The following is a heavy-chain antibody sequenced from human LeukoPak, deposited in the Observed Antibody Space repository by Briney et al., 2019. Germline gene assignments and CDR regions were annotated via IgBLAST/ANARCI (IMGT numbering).Heavy chain of an antibody. D-gene: IGHD3-10*01. J-gene: IGHJ3*02. V-gene: IGHV1-18*01. CDR1: GYTFSSYG. Sequence: ASVKVSCKASGYTFSSYGITWVRQAPGQGLEWMGWISGYNDNTNYAQKLQGRVTMTTDTPTSTAYMELRSLRSDDTAVYYCARGGSGSVSAFDIWGQGTMVTVSS. CDR3: ARGGSGSVSAFDI. CDR2: ISGYNDNT.